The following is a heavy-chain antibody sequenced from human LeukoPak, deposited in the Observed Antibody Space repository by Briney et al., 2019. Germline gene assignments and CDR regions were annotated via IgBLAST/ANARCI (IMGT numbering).Heavy chain of an antibody. V-gene: IGHV3-7*01. CDR1: GFTFSTYW. Sequence: GGSLRLSCAASGFTFSTYWMSWVRQAPGKGLEWMSSIKQDGSEKYYFDSVKGRFTISRDNADNSLYLQMNSLRAEDTAVYYCARGYWGQYHWYFDLWGRGTLVTVSS. CDR2: IKQDGSEK. D-gene: IGHD3-16*01. J-gene: IGHJ2*01. CDR3: ARGYWGQYHWYFDL.